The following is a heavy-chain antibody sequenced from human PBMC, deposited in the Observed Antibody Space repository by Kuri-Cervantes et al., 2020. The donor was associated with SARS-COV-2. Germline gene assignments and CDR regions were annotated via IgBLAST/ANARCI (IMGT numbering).Heavy chain of an antibody. CDR1: GFTFSSYW. CDR2: IKQDGSEK. J-gene: IGHJ4*02. D-gene: IGHD6-19*01. V-gene: IGHV3-7*01. CDR3: ANGRAAVAVELAPFDY. Sequence: GESLKISCAASGFTFSSYWMSWVRQAPGKGLEWVANIKQDGSEKYYVDSVKGRFTISRDNAKNSLYLQMNSLRAEDTAVYYCANGRAAVAVELAPFDYWGQGTLVTVSS.